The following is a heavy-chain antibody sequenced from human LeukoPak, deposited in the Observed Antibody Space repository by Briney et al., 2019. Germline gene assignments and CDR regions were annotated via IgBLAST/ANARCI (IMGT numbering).Heavy chain of an antibody. CDR1: GFPFSSFW. J-gene: IGHJ4*01. Sequence: GGSLRLSCAASGFPFSSFWMNWVRQTPGRGLEWLANIRPDGSEQYYVDSVRGRSTTSRDNAKNSVYLDMNNLRVDDTGVYYCSGPDSSRSPWAYWGHGTLVSVSS. D-gene: IGHD2-2*01. V-gene: IGHV3-7*01. CDR2: IRPDGSEQ. CDR3: SGPDSSRSPWAY.